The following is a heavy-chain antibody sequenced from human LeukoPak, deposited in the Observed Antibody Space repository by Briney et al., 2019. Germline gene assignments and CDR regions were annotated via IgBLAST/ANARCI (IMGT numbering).Heavy chain of an antibody. V-gene: IGHV3-30*04. J-gene: IGHJ4*02. Sequence: PGGSLRLSCAASGFTFSSYAMHWVRQAPGKGLEWVAVISYDGSNKYYADSVKGRFTISRDNSKNTLYLQMNSLRAEDTAVYYCARDPVATINYFDYWGRGTLVTVSS. CDR1: GFTFSSYA. CDR2: ISYDGSNK. CDR3: ARDPVATINYFDY. D-gene: IGHD5-12*01.